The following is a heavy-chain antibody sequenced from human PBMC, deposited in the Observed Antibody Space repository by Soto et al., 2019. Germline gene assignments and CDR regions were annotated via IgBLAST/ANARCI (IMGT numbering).Heavy chain of an antibody. Sequence: PGGSLRLSCAASGFTFSSYDMSWVRQAPGKGLEWVSAISGSGGSTYYADSVKGRFTISRDNSKNTLYLQMNSLRAEDTAVYYCAKDRVNMITFGGVIAVFDYWGQGTLVTVSS. J-gene: IGHJ4*02. V-gene: IGHV3-23*01. CDR3: AKDRVNMITFGGVIAVFDY. CDR2: ISGSGGST. D-gene: IGHD3-16*02. CDR1: GFTFSSYD.